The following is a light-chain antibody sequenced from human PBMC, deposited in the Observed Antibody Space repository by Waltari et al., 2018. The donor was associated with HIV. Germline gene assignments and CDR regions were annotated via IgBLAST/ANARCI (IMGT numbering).Light chain of an antibody. V-gene: IGKV3-11*01. Sequence: ENVLTQSPATLSLSPGERATLSCRASQSVRNYLAWFQQKPGQPPRLRIYDASNRATVVPDRVSGSGSGTDFTLTISNLEPEDFAVYYCQQRSNWITFGQGTRLEIK. CDR3: QQRSNWIT. CDR1: QSVRNY. J-gene: IGKJ5*01. CDR2: DAS.